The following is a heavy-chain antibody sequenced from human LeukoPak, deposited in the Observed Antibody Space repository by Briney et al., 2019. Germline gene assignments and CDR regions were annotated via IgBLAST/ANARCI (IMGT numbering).Heavy chain of an antibody. Sequence: PGGSLRLSCAASGFTFSSYAMSWVRQAPGKGLEWVSAISGSGGSTYYADSVKGQFTISRDNSKNTLYLQMNSLRAEDTAVYYCAKGNYNDYYYYYMDVWGKETTVTVSS. V-gene: IGHV3-23*01. CDR3: AKGNYNDYYYYYMDV. J-gene: IGHJ6*03. CDR1: GFTFSSYA. CDR2: ISGSGGST. D-gene: IGHD1-7*01.